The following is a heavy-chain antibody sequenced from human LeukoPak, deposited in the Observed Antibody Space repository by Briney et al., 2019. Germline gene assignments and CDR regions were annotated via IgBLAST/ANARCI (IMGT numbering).Heavy chain of an antibody. CDR1: GFTFSSYA. Sequence: PGGSLRLSCAASGFTFSSYAMSWVRQAPGKGLEWVSSISSSSSYIYYVDSVKGRFTISRDNAKNSLYLQMNSLRAEDTAVYYCAKDGEPYDFWSGYYPNWGQGTLVTVSS. J-gene: IGHJ4*02. CDR2: ISSSSSYI. D-gene: IGHD3-3*01. V-gene: IGHV3-21*04. CDR3: AKDGEPYDFWSGYYPN.